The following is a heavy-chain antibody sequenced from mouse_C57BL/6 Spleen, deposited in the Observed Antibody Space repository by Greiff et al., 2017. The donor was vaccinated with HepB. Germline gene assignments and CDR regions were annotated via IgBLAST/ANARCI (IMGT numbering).Heavy chain of an antibody. V-gene: IGHV1-80*01. J-gene: IGHJ2*01. CDR2: IYPGDGDT. CDR1: GYAFSSYW. CDR3: ARAEDYGSSYLDY. Sequence: QVQLKQSGAELVKPGASVKISCKASGYAFSSYWMNWVKQRPGKGLEWIGQIYPGDGDTNYNGKFKGKATLTADKSSSTAYMQLSSLTSEDSAVYFCARAEDYGSSYLDYWGQGTTLTVSS. D-gene: IGHD1-1*01.